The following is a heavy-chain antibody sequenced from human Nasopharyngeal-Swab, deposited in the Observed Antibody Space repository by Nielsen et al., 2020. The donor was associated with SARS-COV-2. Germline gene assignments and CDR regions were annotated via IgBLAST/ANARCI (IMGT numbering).Heavy chain of an antibody. V-gene: IGHV3-23*01. J-gene: IGHJ4*02. CDR2: ISGSGGST. Sequence: GESLKISYAASGFTFSSYAMSWVRQAPGKGLEWVSAISGSGGSTYYADSVKGRFTISRDNSKNTLYLQMNSLRAEDTAVYYCAKWAKYSSGWATGYYWGQGTLVTVSS. CDR1: GFTFSSYA. D-gene: IGHD6-19*01. CDR3: AKWAKYSSGWATGYY.